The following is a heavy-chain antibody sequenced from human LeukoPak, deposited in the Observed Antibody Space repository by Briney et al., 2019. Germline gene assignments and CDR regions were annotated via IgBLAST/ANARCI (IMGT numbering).Heavy chain of an antibody. Sequence: GESLKISCKGSGYSFTSYWIGWVRQMPGKGLEWMGIIYPGDSDTRYSPSFQGQVTISADKSISTAYLQWSSLKASDTAMYYCARLAYCSGGSCYREHPYLQHWGQGTLVTVSS. D-gene: IGHD2-15*01. CDR3: ARLAYCSGGSCYREHPYLQH. V-gene: IGHV5-51*01. J-gene: IGHJ1*01. CDR1: GYSFTSYW. CDR2: IYPGDSDT.